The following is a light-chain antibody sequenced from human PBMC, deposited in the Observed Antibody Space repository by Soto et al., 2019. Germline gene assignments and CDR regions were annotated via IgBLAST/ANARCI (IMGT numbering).Light chain of an antibody. Sequence: EILLTQSPATLSLSPGERANLSCRASQSVSSYLAWYQHKPGQAPRLLIYDASNRAPGIPARFSGSGSGTDFTLTISSLESEDFAMYYCHHRKNWPLTFGGGTKVEIK. V-gene: IGKV3-11*01. CDR2: DAS. J-gene: IGKJ4*01. CDR3: HHRKNWPLT. CDR1: QSVSSY.